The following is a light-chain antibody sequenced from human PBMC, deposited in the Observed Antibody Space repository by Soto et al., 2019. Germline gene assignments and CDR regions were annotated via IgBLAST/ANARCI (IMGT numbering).Light chain of an antibody. CDR3: QAWDTGIHVI. Sequence: QPVLTQSPSASASLGASVKLTCTLSSGHNSYAIAWHQQQPEKGPRYLMKLNSDGSHNKGDGIPDRFSGSSSGAERYLTISSLQSEDEADYYCQAWDTGIHVIFGGGTKVTVL. CDR2: LNSDGSH. CDR1: SGHNSYA. V-gene: IGLV4-69*01. J-gene: IGLJ2*01.